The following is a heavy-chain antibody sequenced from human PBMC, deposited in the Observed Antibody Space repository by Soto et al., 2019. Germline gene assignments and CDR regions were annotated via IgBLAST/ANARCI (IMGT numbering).Heavy chain of an antibody. D-gene: IGHD2-21*01. J-gene: IGHJ4*02. V-gene: IGHV3-15*07. CDR2: IQSKTYGETK. CDR3: TSGLIVVVAASRLAGY. CDR1: GFSFDNAW. Sequence: EVQLVESGGGLVKPGESVRLSCAASGFSFDNAWMNWVRQAPGKGLEWVGRIQSKTYGETKDYAAPVKGRFTISRDDSKNTQYLQMNSMNDDDSAVYYCTSGLIVVVAASRLAGYCGQVTLVNVSS.